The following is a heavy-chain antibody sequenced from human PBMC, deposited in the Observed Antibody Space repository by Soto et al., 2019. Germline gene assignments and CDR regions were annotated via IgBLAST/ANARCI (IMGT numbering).Heavy chain of an antibody. CDR3: ASHVDTAMAPL. V-gene: IGHV3-30-3*01. D-gene: IGHD5-18*01. Sequence: GGSLRLSCAASGFTFISFAMPWVRQAPGKGLEWVAVISYDGSHKYYADSMKGPFTISRDNSKNTLYLQMNSLRAEDTAVYYCASHVDTAMAPLWGQGTLVTVSS. CDR2: ISYDGSHK. J-gene: IGHJ4*02. CDR1: GFTFISFA.